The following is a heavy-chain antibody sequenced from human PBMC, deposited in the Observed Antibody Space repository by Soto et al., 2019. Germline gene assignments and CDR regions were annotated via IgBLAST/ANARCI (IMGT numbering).Heavy chain of an antibody. J-gene: IGHJ6*03. Sequence: EVQLLESGGGLVQPGGSLRLSCVASGFTFSSYAMSWVRQAPGKGLEWVSLVSGSGGATYYADSVKGRFTISKDNFKNTAYLQMNSLGAEDTAIYYCAKCDIVVPPAYYMDFWGKGTTVIVS. CDR3: AKCDIVVPPAYYMDF. CDR1: GFTFSSYA. D-gene: IGHD2-15*01. CDR2: VSGSGGAT. V-gene: IGHV3-23*01.